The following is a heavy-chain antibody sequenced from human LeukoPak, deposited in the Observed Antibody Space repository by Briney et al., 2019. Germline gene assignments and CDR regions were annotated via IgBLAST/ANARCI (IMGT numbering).Heavy chain of an antibody. CDR1: GFTFSSYA. CDR2: ISGSGGST. Sequence: GGSLRLSCAASGFTFSSYAMSWVRQAPGKGLEWVSAISGSGGSTYYADSVKGRFTISRDNSKNTLYLQMNSLRAEDTAVYYCASFYDFWSGFRSMDVWGKGTTVTVSS. D-gene: IGHD3-3*01. J-gene: IGHJ6*03. CDR3: ASFYDFWSGFRSMDV. V-gene: IGHV3-23*01.